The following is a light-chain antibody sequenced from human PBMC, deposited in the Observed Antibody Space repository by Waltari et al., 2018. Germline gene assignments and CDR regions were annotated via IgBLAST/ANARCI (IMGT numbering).Light chain of an antibody. CDR3: QHHVRLPAT. CDR1: QSSSNY. V-gene: IGKV3-20*01. Sequence: EILLTPSPGTLSLSPGESATLSCRARQSSSNYLAWYQQRPGQAPRLLIYAASNRATGIPDRFSGGGSGTDFSLTISRLEPEDFAVYYCQHHVRLPATFGQGTKVEIK. J-gene: IGKJ1*01. CDR2: AAS.